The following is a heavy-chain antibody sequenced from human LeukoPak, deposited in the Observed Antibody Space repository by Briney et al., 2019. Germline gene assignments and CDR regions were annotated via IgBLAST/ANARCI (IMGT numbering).Heavy chain of an antibody. Sequence: ASVKVSCKASGYTFTGYYMHWVRQAPGQGLEWMGWINPNSGGTNYAQKFQGRVTMTTDTSTNTAYIELRSLRSDDTAVYYCAREGLGELTLDYWGQGTLVTVSS. D-gene: IGHD3-16*01. J-gene: IGHJ4*02. CDR2: INPNSGGT. CDR1: GYTFTGYY. CDR3: AREGLGELTLDY. V-gene: IGHV1-2*02.